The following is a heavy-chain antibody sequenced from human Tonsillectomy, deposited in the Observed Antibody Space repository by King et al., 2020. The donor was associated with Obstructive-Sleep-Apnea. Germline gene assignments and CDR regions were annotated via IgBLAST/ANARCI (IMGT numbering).Heavy chain of an antibody. J-gene: IGHJ4*02. CDR3: ARGYCSGGSCYESKYYFDY. CDR1: GYSISSGYY. D-gene: IGHD2-15*01. Sequence: VQLQESGPGLVKPSETLSLTCTVSGYSISSGYYWGWIRQPPGKGLEWIGSIYHSGSTYYNPSLKSRVTISVDTSKNQFSLKLSSVTAADTAVYYCARGYCSGGSCYESKYYFDYWGQGTLVTVSS. V-gene: IGHV4-38-2*02. CDR2: IYHSGST.